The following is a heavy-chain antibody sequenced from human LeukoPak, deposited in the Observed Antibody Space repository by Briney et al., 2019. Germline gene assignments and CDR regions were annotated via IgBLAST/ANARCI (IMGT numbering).Heavy chain of an antibody. Sequence: GGSLRLSCAASGFMFGNYAMHWVRQAPGKGLEWVSGISWNSGSIGYADSVKGRFTISRDNAKNSLYLQMNSLRAEDTALYYCAKAPASGYSSSWYVGWGQGTLVTVSS. CDR3: AKAPASGYSSSWYVG. D-gene: IGHD6-13*01. J-gene: IGHJ4*02. V-gene: IGHV3-9*01. CDR2: ISWNSGSI. CDR1: GFMFGNYA.